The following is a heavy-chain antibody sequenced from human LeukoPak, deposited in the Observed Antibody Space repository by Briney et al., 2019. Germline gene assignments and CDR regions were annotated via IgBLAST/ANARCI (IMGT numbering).Heavy chain of an antibody. V-gene: IGHV3-33*01. D-gene: IGHD3-10*01. CDR2: IWYDGSNK. CDR1: GFTFSSYG. Sequence: GRSLRLSCAATGFTFSSYGMHWVRQAPGKGLEWVAVIWYDGSNKYYADSVKGRFTISRDNAKNSLYLQMNSLRAEDTAVYYCARVRYGSGSYYGIYFDYWGQGTLVTVSS. J-gene: IGHJ4*02. CDR3: ARVRYGSGSYYGIYFDY.